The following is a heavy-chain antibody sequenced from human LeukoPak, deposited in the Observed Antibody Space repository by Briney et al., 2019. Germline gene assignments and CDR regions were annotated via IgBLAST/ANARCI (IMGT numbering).Heavy chain of an antibody. CDR2: ISCYNGHT. V-gene: IGHV1-18*01. D-gene: IGHD6-6*01. CDR1: GYTFTKYG. CDR3: ARREGRSASPFFFDS. J-gene: IGHJ4*02. Sequence: ASVKVSCKASGYTFTKYGLNWVRQAPGQGLQWMGWISCYNGHTHYAQNFQDRVTMTTDTSTNTAYMELRSLRSDGTAVYYCARREGRSASPFFFDSWGQGTLVTVSS.